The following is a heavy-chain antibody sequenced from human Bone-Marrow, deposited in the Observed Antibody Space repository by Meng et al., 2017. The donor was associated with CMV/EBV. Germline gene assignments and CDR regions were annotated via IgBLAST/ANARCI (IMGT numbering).Heavy chain of an antibody. CDR2: ISAYNGNT. J-gene: IGHJ2*01. D-gene: IGHD4-17*01. V-gene: IGHV1-18*01. CDR3: ARDPPLLEYGPPFDL. CDR1: GYTFTSYG. Sequence: HVPLVQSGAEVKKPGASVKVSCKASGYTFTSYGISWVRQAPGQGLEWMGWISAYNGNTNYAQKLQGRVTMTTDTSTSTAYMELRSLRSDDTAVYYCARDPPLLEYGPPFDLWGRGTLVTVSS.